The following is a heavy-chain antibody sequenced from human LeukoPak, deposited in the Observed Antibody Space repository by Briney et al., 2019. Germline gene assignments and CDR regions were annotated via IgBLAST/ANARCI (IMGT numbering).Heavy chain of an antibody. V-gene: IGHV4-59*11. CDR1: GTSISSHY. CDR3: AKAGNWNDLDF. CDR2: IGYVHNSGST. D-gene: IGHD1-1*01. J-gene: IGHJ4*02. Sequence: SETLSLTCTVSGTSISSHYWSWLRQTPGKGLEWIGYIGYVHNSGSTNYSPSLKSRVTISLDTSKNQFSLKLNSVTAADPAVCYCAKAGNWNDLDFWGQGTLVTVSS.